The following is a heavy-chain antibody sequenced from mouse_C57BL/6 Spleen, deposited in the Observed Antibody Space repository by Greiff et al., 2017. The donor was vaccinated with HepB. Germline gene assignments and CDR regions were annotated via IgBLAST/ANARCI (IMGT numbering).Heavy chain of an antibody. D-gene: IGHD3-2*02. CDR2: INPNNGGT. CDR3: ARQALANQAWFAY. CDR1: GYTFTDYY. Sequence: EVQLQQSGPELVKPGASVKISCKASGYTFTDYYMNWVKQSHGKSLEWIGDINPNNGGTSYNQKFKGKATLTVDKSSSTAYMELRSLTSEDSAVYYCARQALANQAWFAYWGQGTLVTVSA. J-gene: IGHJ3*01. V-gene: IGHV1-26*01.